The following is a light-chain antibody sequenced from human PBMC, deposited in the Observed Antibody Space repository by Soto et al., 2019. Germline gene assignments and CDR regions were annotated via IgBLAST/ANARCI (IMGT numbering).Light chain of an antibody. J-gene: IGKJ5*01. V-gene: IGKV3-20*01. CDR1: QSVSSSY. CDR2: GAS. Sequence: EIVLTQSPGTLSLSPGERATLSCRASQSVSSSYLAWYQQKPGQAPRLLIYGASSRATGIPNRFSGSGSGRDFTLTISRLEPGDFAVYYCQQFDTSPPSTFGQGKHLEIK. CDR3: QQFDTSPPST.